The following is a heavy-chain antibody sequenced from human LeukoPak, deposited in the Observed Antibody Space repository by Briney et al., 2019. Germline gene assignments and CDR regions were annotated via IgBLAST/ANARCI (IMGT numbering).Heavy chain of an antibody. J-gene: IGHJ6*02. CDR2: IYYSGST. CDR3: ARSDLAEKDYYGMDV. V-gene: IGHV4-31*03. Sequence: SETLSLTCTVSGGSISSGGYYWSWIRQHPGKGLEWIGYIYYSGSTYYNPSLKSRVTISVDTSKNQFSLKLSSVTAADTAMYYCARSDLAEKDYYGMDVWGQGTTVTVSS. CDR1: GGSISSGGYY.